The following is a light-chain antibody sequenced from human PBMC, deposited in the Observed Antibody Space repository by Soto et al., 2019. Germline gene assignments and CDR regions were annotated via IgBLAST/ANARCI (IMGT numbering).Light chain of an antibody. J-gene: IGKJ1*01. Sequence: ESVLTQSPGTLSLSPGESDTLSCRASQSVSSNYLAWYQQKPGQSPRLLIYGASTRATGIPDRFSGSGSGTDFTLTISRLEPEDSAVYYCQQYGSSPTWTFGQGTKVELK. CDR1: QSVSSNY. CDR3: QQYGSSPTWT. V-gene: IGKV3-20*01. CDR2: GAS.